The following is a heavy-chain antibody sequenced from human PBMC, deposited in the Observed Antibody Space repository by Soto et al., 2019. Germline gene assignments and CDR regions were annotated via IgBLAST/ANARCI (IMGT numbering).Heavy chain of an antibody. CDR2: ISSSSSYI. Sequence: PGGSLRLSCAASGFTFSSYSMNWVRQAPGKGLEWASSISSSSSYIYYADSVKGRFTISRDNAKNSLYLQMNSLRAEDTAVYYCARGVSGWQLAGWYYYGMDVWGQGTTVTVSS. CDR3: ARGVSGWQLAGWYYYGMDV. CDR1: GFTFSSYS. D-gene: IGHD6-6*01. V-gene: IGHV3-21*01. J-gene: IGHJ6*02.